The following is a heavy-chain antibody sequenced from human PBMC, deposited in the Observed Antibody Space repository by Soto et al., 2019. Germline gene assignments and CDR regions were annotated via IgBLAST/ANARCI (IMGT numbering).Heavy chain of an antibody. V-gene: IGHV4-39*01. Sequence: QLQLLESGPGLVKPSETLSLTCTVSGGSISSSSYYWGWIRQPPGKGLEWIGSIYYSGSTYYNPSLKSRVTISVDTSKNQFSLKLSSVTAADTAVYYCARQVYINWFDPWGQGTLVTVSS. D-gene: IGHD6-6*01. J-gene: IGHJ5*02. CDR2: IYYSGST. CDR1: GGSISSSSYY. CDR3: ARQVYINWFDP.